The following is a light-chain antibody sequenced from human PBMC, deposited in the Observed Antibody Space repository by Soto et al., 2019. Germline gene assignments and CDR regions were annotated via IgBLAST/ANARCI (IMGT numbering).Light chain of an antibody. CDR3: QSYDSSLSAWV. V-gene: IGLV1-40*01. Sequence: QSVLTQPPSVSGAPGQRVTISCTGSSSNIGGGYDVHWYQHLPGTAPKLFVYGNINRPSRVPDRFSGSKSDTSASLAITGLQAEDEADYYCQSYDSSLSAWVFGGGTKLTVL. J-gene: IGLJ3*02. CDR2: GNI. CDR1: SSNIGGGYD.